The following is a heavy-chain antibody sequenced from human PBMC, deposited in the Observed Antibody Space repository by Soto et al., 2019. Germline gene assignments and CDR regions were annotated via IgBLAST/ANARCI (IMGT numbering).Heavy chain of an antibody. D-gene: IGHD1-26*01. J-gene: IGHJ4*02. Sequence: SVKVSCKASGFTFTSSAVQWVRQARGQRLEWIGWIVVGSGNTNYAQKFQERVTITRDMSTNTAYMELSSLRSEDTAVYYCAAMGGSALMFDYWGQGTLVTVSS. CDR2: IVVGSGNT. V-gene: IGHV1-58*01. CDR3: AAMGGSALMFDY. CDR1: GFTFTSSA.